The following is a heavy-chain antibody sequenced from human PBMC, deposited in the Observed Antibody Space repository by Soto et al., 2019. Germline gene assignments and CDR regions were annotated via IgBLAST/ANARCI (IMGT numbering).Heavy chain of an antibody. CDR3: AGGTYYFDY. V-gene: IGHV3-30-3*01. J-gene: IGHJ4*02. CDR1: GFTFSSYA. Sequence: GGSLRLSCTASGFTFSSYAMHWVRQAPGKGLEWVAVISYDGSNKYYADSVKGRFTISRDNSKNTLYLQLNSLRAEDTAVYYCAGGTYYFDYTGQGTVVTVSS. D-gene: IGHD1-26*01. CDR2: ISYDGSNK.